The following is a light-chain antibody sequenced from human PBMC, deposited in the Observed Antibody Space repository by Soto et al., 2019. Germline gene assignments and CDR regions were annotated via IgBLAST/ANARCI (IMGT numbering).Light chain of an antibody. CDR2: ETS. CDR3: LRADSKSRRV. Sequence: QAVVTQEPSLTVSPGGTVTLTCGSSTGAVTSGHYPYWFQQKPGQAPRTLIFETSNKHSWTPARFSGSLLGGKAALTLSGAQPEDEAEYYCLRADSKSRRVFGGGTKLTVL. CDR1: TGAVTSGHY. J-gene: IGLJ3*02. V-gene: IGLV7-46*01.